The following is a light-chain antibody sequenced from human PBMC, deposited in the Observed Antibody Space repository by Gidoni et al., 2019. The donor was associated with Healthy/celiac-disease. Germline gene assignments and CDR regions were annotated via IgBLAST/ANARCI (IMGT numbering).Light chain of an antibody. CDR3: AAWDDSLNGWV. Sequence: SVLTQPPSASGTPGQRVTISCSGSSSNIGSNTVNWYQQLPGTAPKLLIYSNNQLPSGVPDRFSGSTSGTSASLAISGLQSEDEADYYCAAWDDSLNGWVFGGGTKLTVL. J-gene: IGLJ3*02. V-gene: IGLV1-44*01. CDR2: SNN. CDR1: SSNIGSNT.